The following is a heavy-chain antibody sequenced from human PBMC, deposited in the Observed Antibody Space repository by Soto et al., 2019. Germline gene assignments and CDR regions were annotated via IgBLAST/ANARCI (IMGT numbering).Heavy chain of an antibody. J-gene: IGHJ6*03. D-gene: IGHD3-10*01. Sequence: EVQLVESGGGLVKPGGSLRLSCAASGFTFSSYSMNWVRQAPGKGLEWVSSISSSSSYIYYADSVKGRFTISRDNAKNSLYLEMNSVRADDTAVFYCARGRGAAYYYYYMDVWGKGTTVTVSS. CDR2: ISSSSSYI. CDR3: ARGRGAAYYYYYMDV. CDR1: GFTFSSYS. V-gene: IGHV3-21*01.